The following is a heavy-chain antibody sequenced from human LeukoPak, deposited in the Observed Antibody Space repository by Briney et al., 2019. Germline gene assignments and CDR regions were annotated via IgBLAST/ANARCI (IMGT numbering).Heavy chain of an antibody. V-gene: IGHV4-59*08. J-gene: IGHJ3*02. CDR3: ARRYYYDSSGYYYDAFDI. CDR2: IYYSGST. Sequence: PSETLSLTCTVSGGSISSYYWSWIRQPPGKGLEWIGYIYYSGSTNYNPSLKRRVTISVDTSKNQFSLKLSSVTAADTAVYYCARRYYYDSSGYYYDAFDIWGQGTMVTVSS. D-gene: IGHD3-22*01. CDR1: GGSISSYY.